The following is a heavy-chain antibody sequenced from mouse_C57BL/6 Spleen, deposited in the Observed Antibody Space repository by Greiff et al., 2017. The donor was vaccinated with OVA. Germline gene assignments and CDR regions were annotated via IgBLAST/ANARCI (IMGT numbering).Heavy chain of an antibody. V-gene: IGHV1-55*01. D-gene: IGHD1-1*01. CDR3: ARSDYCSSYFDY. CDR1: GYTFTSYW. CDR2: IYPGSGST. J-gene: IGHJ2*01. Sequence: QVQLQQPGAELVKPGASVKMSCKASGYTFTSYWITWVKQRPGQGLEWIGDIYPGSGSTNYNEKFKSKATLTVDTSSSTAYMQLSSLTSEDSAVYYCARSDYCSSYFDYWGQGTTLTVSS.